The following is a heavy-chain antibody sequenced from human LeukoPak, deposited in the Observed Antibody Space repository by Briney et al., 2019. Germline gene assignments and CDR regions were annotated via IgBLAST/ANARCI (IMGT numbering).Heavy chain of an antibody. J-gene: IGHJ4*02. D-gene: IGHD6-13*01. V-gene: IGHV3-9*01. Sequence: PGGSLRLSCAASRFTFDDYAMHWVRQAPGKGLEWVSGISWNSGSIGYADSVKGRFTISRDNAKNSLYLQMNSLRAEDTAVYYCASGYSSSWATFDYWGQGTLVTVSS. CDR2: ISWNSGSI. CDR1: RFTFDDYA. CDR3: ASGYSSSWATFDY.